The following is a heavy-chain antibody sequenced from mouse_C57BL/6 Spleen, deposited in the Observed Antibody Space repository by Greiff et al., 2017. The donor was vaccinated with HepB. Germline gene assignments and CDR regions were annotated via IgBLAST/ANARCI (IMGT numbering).Heavy chain of an antibody. CDR1: GYTFTDYY. CDR2: INPNNGGT. V-gene: IGHV1-26*01. CDR3: ARHSQVLMDY. D-gene: IGHD3-2*02. J-gene: IGHJ4*01. Sequence: EVQLQQSGPELVKPGASVKISCKASGYTFTDYYMNWVKQSHGKSLEWIGDINPNNGGTSYNQKFKGKATLTVDKSSSTAYMELRSLTSEDSAVYYCARHSQVLMDYWGQGTSVTVSS.